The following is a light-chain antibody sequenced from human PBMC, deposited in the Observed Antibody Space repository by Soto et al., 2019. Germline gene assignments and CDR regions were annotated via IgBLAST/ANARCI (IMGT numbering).Light chain of an antibody. Sequence: EIVMTQSPVTLSVFPWERATLSCRAGQSVGATVAWYHQRPGQAPRLLISGASTRATGVPARVSASGSGTAFTLTITSLQSDDFGVYYCQQYADWPTTFGQGTRVEIK. CDR2: GAS. CDR1: QSVGAT. CDR3: QQYADWPTT. J-gene: IGKJ1*01. V-gene: IGKV3-15*01.